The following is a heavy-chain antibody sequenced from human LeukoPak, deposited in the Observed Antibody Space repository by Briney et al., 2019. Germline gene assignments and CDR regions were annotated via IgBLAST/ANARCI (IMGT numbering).Heavy chain of an antibody. CDR2: YYPNGNT. D-gene: IGHD3-10*01. V-gene: IGHV4-4*07. J-gene: IGHJ5*02. CDR1: GGSISADY. Sequence: SETLSLTCSASGGSISADYWIWIRQPAGKGLEYIGRYYPNGNTNYNPSLQSRVTMSVDTSKNQFSLELRSVTAADTAVYYCASTTYYYGPGDWFDPWGQGTLVTVSS. CDR3: ASTTYYYGPGDWFDP.